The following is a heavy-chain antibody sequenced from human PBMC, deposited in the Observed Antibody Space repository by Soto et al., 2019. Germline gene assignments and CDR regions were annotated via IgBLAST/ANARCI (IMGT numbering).Heavy chain of an antibody. CDR2: ISSSGSTI. CDR1: GFTFSDYY. J-gene: IGHJ5*02. V-gene: IGHV3-11*01. Sequence: PGGSLRLSCAASGFTFSDYYMSWIRQAPGKGLEWVSYISSSGSTIYYADSVKGRFTISRDNAKNSLYLQMNSLRAEDTAVYHCARDPYSSSWVLGWFDPWGQGTLVTVSS. D-gene: IGHD6-13*01. CDR3: ARDPYSSSWVLGWFDP.